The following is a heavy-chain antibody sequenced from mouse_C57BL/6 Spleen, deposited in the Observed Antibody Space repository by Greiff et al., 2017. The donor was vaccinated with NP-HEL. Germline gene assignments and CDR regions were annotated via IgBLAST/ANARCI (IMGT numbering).Heavy chain of an antibody. CDR1: GYTFTSYW. V-gene: IGHV1-64*01. J-gene: IGHJ1*03. CDR2: IHPNSGST. D-gene: IGHD2-4*01. CDR3: AREVYYDYEGYWYFDV. Sequence: QVQLQQPGAELVKPGASVKLSCKASGYTFTSYWMHWVKQRPGQGLEWIGMIHPNSGSTNYNEKFKSKATLTVDKSSSTAYMQLSSLTSEDSAVYYCAREVYYDYEGYWYFDVWGTGTTVTVSS.